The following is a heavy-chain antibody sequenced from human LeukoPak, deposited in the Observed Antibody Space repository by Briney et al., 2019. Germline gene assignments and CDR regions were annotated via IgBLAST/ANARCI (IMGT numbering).Heavy chain of an antibody. CDR2: ISGSGGST. CDR1: GFTFSSYA. Sequence: GGSLRLSCAASGFTFSSYAMSWVRQAPGKGLEWVSAISGSGGSTYYADSVKGRFTISRDNSKNTLYLQMNSLRAEDTAVYYCAKDLDSSGYYGPRPLGYWGQGTLVTVSS. CDR3: AKDLDSSGYYGPRPLGY. J-gene: IGHJ4*02. D-gene: IGHD3-22*01. V-gene: IGHV3-23*01.